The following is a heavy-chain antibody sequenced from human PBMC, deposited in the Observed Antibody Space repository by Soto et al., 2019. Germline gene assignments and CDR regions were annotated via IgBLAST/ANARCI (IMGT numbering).Heavy chain of an antibody. CDR3: ARDMNWNCHYYYGLDV. Sequence: SETLSLTCTVSGGSITRRGYYWSWIRQHPGKGLEWIGYIYNSGTTYYNPSLKSRVTMSVDTSKNQFSLKLTSVTAADTAVYYCARDMNWNCHYYYGLDVWGQGTTVTVSS. J-gene: IGHJ6*02. D-gene: IGHD1-7*01. CDR1: GGSITRRGYY. CDR2: IYNSGTT. V-gene: IGHV4-31*03.